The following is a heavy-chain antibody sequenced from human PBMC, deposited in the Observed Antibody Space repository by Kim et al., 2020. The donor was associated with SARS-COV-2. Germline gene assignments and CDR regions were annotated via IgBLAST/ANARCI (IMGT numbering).Heavy chain of an antibody. V-gene: IGHV3-30*18. Sequence: GSLRLSCAASGFTFSSYGMHWVRQAPGKGLEWVAVISYEGSNKYYADSVKGRFTISRDNSKNTLYLQMNSLRAEDTAVYYCAKEEGSGYSSGWTYYYYGMDVWGQGTTVTVSS. CDR3: AKEEGSGYSSGWTYYYYGMDV. D-gene: IGHD6-19*01. CDR2: ISYEGSNK. J-gene: IGHJ6*02. CDR1: GFTFSSYG.